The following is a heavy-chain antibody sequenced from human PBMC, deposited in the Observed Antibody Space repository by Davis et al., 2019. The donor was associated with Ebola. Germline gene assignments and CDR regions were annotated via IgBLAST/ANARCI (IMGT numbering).Heavy chain of an antibody. CDR3: ARERGLSY. V-gene: IGHV3-21*01. Sequence: GESLKISCAASGMPFTTYSMNWVRQAPGKGLEWVSSISSHSDFLYYADSVKGRFSISRDNAKNSLYLQMNSLRAEDTAVYYCARERGLSYWGQGTLVTVSS. D-gene: IGHD2-21*01. CDR1: GMPFTTYS. J-gene: IGHJ4*02. CDR2: ISSHSDFL.